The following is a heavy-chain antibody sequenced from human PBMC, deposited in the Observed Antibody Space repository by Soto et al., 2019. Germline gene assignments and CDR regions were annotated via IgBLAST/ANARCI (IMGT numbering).Heavy chain of an antibody. D-gene: IGHD3-9*01. J-gene: IGHJ6*02. CDR1: GYIFTSYG. CDR3: AREKRYFDWLSPYGMDV. Sequence: ASVKVSCKASGYIFTSYGISWVRQAPGQGLEWMGWISAYNGNTNYAQKLQGRVIMTTDTSTSTAYMELRSLRSDDTAVYYCAREKRYFDWLSPYGMDVWGQGTTVTVSS. CDR2: ISAYNGNT. V-gene: IGHV1-18*04.